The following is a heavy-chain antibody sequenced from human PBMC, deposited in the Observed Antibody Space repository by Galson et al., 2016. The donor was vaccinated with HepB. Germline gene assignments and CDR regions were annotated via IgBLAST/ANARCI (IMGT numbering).Heavy chain of an antibody. CDR1: GFSFTSVW. CDR3: TTDPPGPYYYETSGYYRTSDY. CDR2: IKSVIDGETK. D-gene: IGHD3-22*01. J-gene: IGHJ4*02. Sequence: SLRLSCAGSGFSFTSVWMSWVRQAPGKGLEWVGRIKSVIDGETKDYAKPVRGRFAITRDDTKNTLYLQMNSLKIEDTAIYYCTTDPPGPYYYETSGYYRTSDYWGQGTLVTVSS. V-gene: IGHV3-15*01.